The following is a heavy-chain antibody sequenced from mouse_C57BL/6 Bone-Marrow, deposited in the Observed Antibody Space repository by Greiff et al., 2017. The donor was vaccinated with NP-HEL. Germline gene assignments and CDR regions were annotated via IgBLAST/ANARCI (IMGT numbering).Heavy chain of an antibody. V-gene: IGHV1-15*01. J-gene: IGHJ2*01. D-gene: IGHD1-1*01. Sequence: VKVVESGAELVRPGASVTLSCKASGYTFTDYEMHWVKQTPVHGLEWIGAIDPETGGTAYNQKFKGKAILTADKSSSTAYMELRSLTSEDSAVYYCTRGLRRSSYWGQGTTLTVSS. CDR3: TRGLRRSSY. CDR2: IDPETGGT. CDR1: GYTFTDYE.